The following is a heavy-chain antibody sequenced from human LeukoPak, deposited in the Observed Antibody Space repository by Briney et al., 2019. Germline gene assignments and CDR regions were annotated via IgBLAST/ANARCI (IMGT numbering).Heavy chain of an antibody. CDR1: GGSFSGYY. J-gene: IGHJ4*02. Sequence: PSETLSLTCAVSGGSFSGYYWSWIRQPPGKGLEWIGEINHSGSTNYNPSLYSGGTISLYTYNTQFPLRLTSVTAADTAVYYCARGRGYSGYGLWGQRTLVTVSS. CDR2: INHSGST. CDR3: ARGRGYSGYGL. D-gene: IGHD5-12*01. V-gene: IGHV4-34*01.